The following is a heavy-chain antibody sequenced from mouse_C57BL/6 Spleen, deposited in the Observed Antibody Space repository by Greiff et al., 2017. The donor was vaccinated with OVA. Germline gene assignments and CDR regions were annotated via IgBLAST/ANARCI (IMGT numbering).Heavy chain of an antibody. J-gene: IGHJ1*03. CDR2: IYPGDGDT. Sequence: VKLVESGAELVKPGASVKISCKASGYAFSSYWMNWVKQRPGKGLEWIGQIYPGDGDTNYNGKFKGKATLTADKSSSTAYMQLSSLTSEDSAVYFCARRNYGNYGYFDVWGTGTTVTVSS. V-gene: IGHV1-80*01. D-gene: IGHD2-1*01. CDR1: GYAFSSYW. CDR3: ARRNYGNYGYFDV.